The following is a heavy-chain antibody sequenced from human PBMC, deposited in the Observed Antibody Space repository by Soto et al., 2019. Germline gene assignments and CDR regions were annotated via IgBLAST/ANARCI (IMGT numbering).Heavy chain of an antibody. CDR2: IYYSGST. D-gene: IGHD2-2*01. CDR3: ARHGCSSTSCPFQH. Sequence: SETLSLTCTVSGGSISSYYWSWIRQPPGKGLEWIGYIYYSGSTNYNPSLKSRVTISVDTSKNQFSLKLSSVTAADTAVYYCARHGCSSTSCPFQHWGQGTLVTVSS. CDR1: GGSISSYY. V-gene: IGHV4-59*08. J-gene: IGHJ1*01.